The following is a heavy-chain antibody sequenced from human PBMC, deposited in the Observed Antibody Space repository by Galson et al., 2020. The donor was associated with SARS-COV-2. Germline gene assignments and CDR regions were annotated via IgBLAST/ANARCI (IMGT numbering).Heavy chain of an antibody. CDR3: ARDPFDY. J-gene: IGHJ2*01. V-gene: IGHV3-48*02. CDR2: IGPSSTTI. CDR1: GFNFNVYS. Sequence: GGSLRLSCKVSGFNFNVYSMNWVRQRPGRGLEWLSYIGPSSTTIYGADTVKGRFTTSRDNAKNSLYLQMDSLRDEDTAVYFCARDPFDYWGRGTLVTVAS. D-gene: IGHD3-9*01.